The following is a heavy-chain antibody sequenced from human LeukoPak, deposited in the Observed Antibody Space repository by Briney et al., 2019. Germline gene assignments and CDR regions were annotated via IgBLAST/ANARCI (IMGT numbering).Heavy chain of an antibody. J-gene: IGHJ6*03. CDR3: ARDLMGYNYYYMDV. CDR1: GFTFSSYS. D-gene: IGHD3-16*02. V-gene: IGHV3-21*01. CDR2: SSSSSSYI. Sequence: GGSLRLSCAASGFTFSSYSMNWVRQAPGKGLEWVSSSSSSSSYIYYADSVKGRFTISRDNARNSLFLQMNSLRAADTAVYYCARDLMGYNYYYMDVWVKGTTVTVSS.